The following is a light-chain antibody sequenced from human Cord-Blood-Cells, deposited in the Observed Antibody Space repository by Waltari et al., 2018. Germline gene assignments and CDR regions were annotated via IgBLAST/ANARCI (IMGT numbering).Light chain of an antibody. CDR2: QDS. Sequence: SYELTQPPSVSVSPGHTASITCSGDKSGEKYACWYQQKPGQSPVLVIYQDSKRPPGIPEGFSGSNSGNTATLTISGTKAMDEADYYCQAWDSSTVFCGGTKLTVL. CDR1: KSGEKY. V-gene: IGLV3-1*01. CDR3: QAWDSSTV. J-gene: IGLJ3*02.